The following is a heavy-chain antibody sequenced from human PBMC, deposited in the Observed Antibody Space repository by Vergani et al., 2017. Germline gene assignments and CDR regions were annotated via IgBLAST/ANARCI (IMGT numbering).Heavy chain of an antibody. V-gene: IGHV4-30-2*01. Sequence: QLLLQESGSGLVKPSQTLSLICAVSGGSISSGDSAWSWIRQTPGKGLEWIGYIYSTGSTNYNPSLNSRVTMSVDTSKNQFSLKLRSVTAADTAVYFCARVMYRDEASTGYRLEGMDIWGQGTTVTISS. CDR2: IYSTGST. D-gene: IGHD3-9*01. CDR1: GGSISSGDSA. CDR3: ARVMYRDEASTGYRLEGMDI. J-gene: IGHJ6*02.